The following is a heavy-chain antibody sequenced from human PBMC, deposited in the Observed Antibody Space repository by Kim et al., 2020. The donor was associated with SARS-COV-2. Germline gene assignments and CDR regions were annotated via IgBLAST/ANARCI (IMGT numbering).Heavy chain of an antibody. D-gene: IGHD6-19*01. V-gene: IGHV1-18*01. J-gene: IGHJ4*02. Sequence: TNYEQKLQGRVTMTTDTSTSTAHMELRSLRSDDTAVYYCAGGISSGWAFDYWGQGTLVTVSS. CDR3: AGGISSGWAFDY. CDR2: T.